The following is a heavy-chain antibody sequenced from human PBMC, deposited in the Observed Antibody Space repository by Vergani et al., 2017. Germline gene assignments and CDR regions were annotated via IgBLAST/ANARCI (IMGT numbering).Heavy chain of an antibody. J-gene: IGHJ4*02. CDR1: GFTFSSYG. D-gene: IGHD2-21*01. CDR3: AKLCGGDGYSADY. Sequence: QVQLVESGGGVVPPGRSLRLSCAASGFTFSSYGMHWVRQAPGKGLEWVAVISYDGSNKYYADSVKGRFTISRDNSKNTLYLQMNSLRAEDTAVYYCAKLCGGDGYSADYWGQGTLVTVSS. CDR2: ISYDGSNK. V-gene: IGHV3-30*18.